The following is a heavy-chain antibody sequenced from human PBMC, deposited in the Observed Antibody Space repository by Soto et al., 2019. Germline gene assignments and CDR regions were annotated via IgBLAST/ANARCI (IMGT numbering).Heavy chain of an antibody. Sequence: QVQLVESGGGVVQPGRSLRLSCAASGFAFNRYGMHWVRQAPGKGLEWVAMIWFDGTNEQYAESVKGRFIISKDNSEYTLSLKMNTLRADDTAVYYCATWYCSGGTCYGAADNGGQGTLVTV. CDR3: ATWYCSGGTCYGAADN. CDR2: IWFDGTNE. J-gene: IGHJ4*02. CDR1: GFAFNRYG. V-gene: IGHV3-33*01. D-gene: IGHD2-15*01.